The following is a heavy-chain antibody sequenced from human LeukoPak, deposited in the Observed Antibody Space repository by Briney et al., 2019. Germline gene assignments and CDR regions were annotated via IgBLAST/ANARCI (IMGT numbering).Heavy chain of an antibody. CDR2: ISWNSGSI. J-gene: IGHJ4*02. D-gene: IGHD1-26*01. CDR3: AKGVFVGATNGYYFDY. Sequence: GRSLRLSCAASGFTFDDYAMHWVRQAPGKGLECVSGISWNSGSIGYADSVKGRFTISRDNAKNSLYLQMNSLRAEDTALYYCAKGVFVGATNGYYFDYWGQGTLVTVSS. V-gene: IGHV3-9*01. CDR1: GFTFDDYA.